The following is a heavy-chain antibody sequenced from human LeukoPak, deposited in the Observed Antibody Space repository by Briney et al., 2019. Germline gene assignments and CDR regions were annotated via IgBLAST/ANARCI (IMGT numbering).Heavy chain of an antibody. CDR3: ARTTVATFYYYYYYMDV. D-gene: IGHD4-23*01. CDR2: IYSGGST. CDR1: GFTFSTYG. V-gene: IGHV3-53*01. J-gene: IGHJ6*03. Sequence: GETLRLSCAASGFTFSTYGITWVRQAPGEGLEWVSVIYSGGSTYYADSVKGRFTISRDNSKNTLYLQMNSLRAEDTAVYYCARTTVATFYYYYYYMDVWGKGTTVTISS.